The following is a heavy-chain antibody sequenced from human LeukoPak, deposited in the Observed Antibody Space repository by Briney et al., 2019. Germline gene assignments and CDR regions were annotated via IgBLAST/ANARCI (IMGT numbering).Heavy chain of an antibody. CDR1: GGSISSYY. CDR2: TYYSGST. D-gene: IGHD3-10*01. J-gene: IGHJ4*02. CDR3: ARETHDPTMVRGVVDY. V-gene: IGHV4-30-4*01. Sequence: SETLSLTCTVSGGSISSYYWSWIRQPPGKGLEWIGYTYYSGSTYYNPSLKSRLTISADTSKNQFSLKLRSVTAADTAVYYCARETHDPTMVRGVVDYWGRGTLVTVSS.